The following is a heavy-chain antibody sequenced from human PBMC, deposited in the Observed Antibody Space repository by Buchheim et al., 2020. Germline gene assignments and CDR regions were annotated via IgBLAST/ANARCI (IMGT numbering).Heavy chain of an antibody. Sequence: QLQLQESGPGLVKPSETLSLTCTVSGGSISSGDYYWSWIRQPPGKGLEWIGYIYYSGSTYYNPSLKSRVTISVDTSKNQFSLKLSSVTAADTAVYYCARGFSTNWYTIQNWFDPWGQGTL. V-gene: IGHV4-30-4*01. J-gene: IGHJ5*02. CDR1: GGSISSGDYY. CDR3: ARGFSTNWYTIQNWFDP. D-gene: IGHD6-13*01. CDR2: IYYSGST.